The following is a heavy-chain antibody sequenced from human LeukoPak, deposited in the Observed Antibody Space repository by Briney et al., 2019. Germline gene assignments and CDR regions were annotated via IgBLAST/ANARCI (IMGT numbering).Heavy chain of an antibody. CDR3: ARDHNFAFDN. D-gene: IGHD5-24*01. V-gene: IGHV3-48*04. J-gene: IGHJ4*02. CDR1: GFPFSDYS. Sequence: GGSLRLSCVASGFPFSDYSMNWVRQPPGKGLEWISYIGIDSGNTKYADSVKGRFTISADNAKNSLYLQMNSLRVEDTAVYYCARDHNFAFDNWGQGTLVTVSS. CDR2: IGIDSGNT.